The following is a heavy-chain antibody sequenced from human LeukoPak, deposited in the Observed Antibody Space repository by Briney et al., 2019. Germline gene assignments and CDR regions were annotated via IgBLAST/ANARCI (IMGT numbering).Heavy chain of an antibody. CDR2: ISASGGST. D-gene: IGHD5-24*01. V-gene: IGHV3-23*01. CDR3: AKGIHRWLQLQGDAFDI. CDR1: RFTFSSYA. Sequence: GGSLRLSCAASRFTFSSYAMNWVRQTPGKGLEWVSVISASGGSTYYADSVKGRFTISRDNSKNTLYLQMNSLRAEDTAVYYCAKGIHRWLQLQGDAFDIWGQGTMVTVSS. J-gene: IGHJ3*02.